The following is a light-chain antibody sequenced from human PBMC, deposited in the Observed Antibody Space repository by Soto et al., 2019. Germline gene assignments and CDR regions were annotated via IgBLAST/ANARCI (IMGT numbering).Light chain of an antibody. V-gene: IGKV3-15*01. Sequence: EIVMTQSPATLSVSPGERATLSCRASQNVSSNLAWYQQKPGQAPRLLIYGASTRATGIPDRFSGSGSGTEFTLTISSQQSEDFAVYYCQQYNNWPPITFGQGTKLEIK. CDR3: QQYNNWPPIT. J-gene: IGKJ2*01. CDR2: GAS. CDR1: QNVSSN.